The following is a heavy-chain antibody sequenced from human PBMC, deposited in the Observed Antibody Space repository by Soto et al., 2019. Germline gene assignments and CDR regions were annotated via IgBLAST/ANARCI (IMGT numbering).Heavy chain of an antibody. CDR1: GGIFSSYA. CDR2: IIPAVGTA. Sequence: SVKVSCKVSGGIFSSYAISWVRQAPGQGLEWMGRIIPAVGTANYAQRFQGRVTITADESTSTAFMELSSLRSDDTAVCYCARDKDFWSGFWGSCLDPWGQGTLVTVSS. V-gene: IGHV1-69*11. D-gene: IGHD3-3*01. J-gene: IGHJ5*02. CDR3: ARDKDFWSGFWGSCLDP.